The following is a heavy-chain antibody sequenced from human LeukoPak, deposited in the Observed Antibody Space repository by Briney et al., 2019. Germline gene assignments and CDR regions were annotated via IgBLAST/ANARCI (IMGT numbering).Heavy chain of an antibody. CDR1: GLTVSGNY. V-gene: IGHV3-66*01. D-gene: IGHD7-27*01. CDR3: AKMGNYYGMDV. Sequence: GGSLRLSCAASGLTVSGNYMSWVRQAPGKGLEWVSVIYSGGTTYYADSVKGRFTISRDNSKDTLYLQMNSLRVEDTAVYYCAKMGNYYGMDVWGQGTTVTVAS. CDR2: IYSGGTT. J-gene: IGHJ6*02.